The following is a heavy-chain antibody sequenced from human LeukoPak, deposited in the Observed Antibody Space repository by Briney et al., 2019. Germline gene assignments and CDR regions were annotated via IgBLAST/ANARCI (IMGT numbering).Heavy chain of an antibody. J-gene: IGHJ5*02. CDR2: INPNSGGT. D-gene: IGHD2-8*01. CDR1: GYTFTGYY. Sequence: ASVKVSCKASGYTFTGYYMHWVRQAPGQGLEWMGWINPNSGGTNYAQKFQGRVTMTRDTSISTAYMELSRLRSDDTAVYYCARVGRAGYCTNGVCYKSPYNWFDPWGQGTLVTVSS. CDR3: ARVGRAGYCTNGVCYKSPYNWFDP. V-gene: IGHV1-2*02.